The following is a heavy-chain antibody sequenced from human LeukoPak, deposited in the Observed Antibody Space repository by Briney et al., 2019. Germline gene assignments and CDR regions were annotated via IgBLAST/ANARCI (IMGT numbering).Heavy chain of an antibody. CDR3: ARVAFRSSAYISGIEY. CDR1: GFIVSSSY. J-gene: IGHJ4*02. CDR2: IYSGGST. Sequence: GGSLRLSCAASGFIVSSSYRSWVRQAPGKGLEWVSVIYSGGSTYYADSVKGRFTISRDNSKNTLYLQMNSLRGEDTAVYYCARVAFRSSAYISGIEYWGQGTLVTVSS. D-gene: IGHD1-14*01. V-gene: IGHV3-53*01.